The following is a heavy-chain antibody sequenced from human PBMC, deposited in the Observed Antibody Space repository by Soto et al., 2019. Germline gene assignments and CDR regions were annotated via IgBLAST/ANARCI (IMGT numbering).Heavy chain of an antibody. J-gene: IGHJ4*02. CDR1: GFSLTTQGVH. CDR3: VYRDFGDYVFQF. D-gene: IGHD4-17*01. Sequence: QITLKESGPTLVKPTQTLTLTCTFSGFSLTTQGVHVGWIRQPPGKALEWLALIYWYDNEVYSPSLNNRLTITKDTSKSHVVLTLATVDPVDTATYYCVYRDFGDYVFQFWGQGILVNVSS. CDR2: IYWYDNE. V-gene: IGHV2-5*01.